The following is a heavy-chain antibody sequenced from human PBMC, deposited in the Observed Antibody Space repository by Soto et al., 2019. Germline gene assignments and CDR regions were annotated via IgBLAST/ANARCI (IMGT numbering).Heavy chain of an antibody. J-gene: IGHJ4*02. CDR2: ISGSGGST. CDR3: AKPDITFGGVIVIDPYFDY. CDR1: GFTFSSYA. Sequence: GGSLRLSCAASGFTFSSYAMSWVRQAPGKGLEWVSAISGSGGSTYYADSVKGRFTISRDNSKNTLYLQMNSLRAEDTAVYYCAKPDITFGGVIVIDPYFDYWGQGTLVTVSS. D-gene: IGHD3-16*02. V-gene: IGHV3-23*01.